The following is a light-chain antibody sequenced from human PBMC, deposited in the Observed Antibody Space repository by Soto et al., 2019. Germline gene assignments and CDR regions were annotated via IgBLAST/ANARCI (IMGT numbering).Light chain of an antibody. CDR3: QSFDSSLSVWV. Sequence: QSVLTQPPSVSGAPGQGVTISCTGSSSNIGAGYDVHWYQQLPGTAPKLLIYANINRPSGVPDRFSGSKSGTSASLAITGLQAEDEADYYCQSFDSSLSVWVFGGGTKLTVL. J-gene: IGLJ3*02. CDR2: ANI. V-gene: IGLV1-40*01. CDR1: SSNIGAGYD.